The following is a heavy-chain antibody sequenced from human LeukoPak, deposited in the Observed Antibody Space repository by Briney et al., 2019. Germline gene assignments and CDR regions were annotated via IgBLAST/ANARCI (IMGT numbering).Heavy chain of an antibody. D-gene: IGHD4-11*01. CDR2: INHSGST. J-gene: IGHJ6*03. CDR1: GGSFSTYY. V-gene: IGHV4-34*01. CDR3: ARGNLWDYRRYYYYMDV. Sequence: SETLSLTCAVYGGSFSTYYWSWIRQPPGKGLEWIGEINHSGSTNYNPSLKSRVTISVDTSKNQFSLRLNSVTAADTAVYYCARGNLWDYRRYYYYMDVWGKGTTVTVSS.